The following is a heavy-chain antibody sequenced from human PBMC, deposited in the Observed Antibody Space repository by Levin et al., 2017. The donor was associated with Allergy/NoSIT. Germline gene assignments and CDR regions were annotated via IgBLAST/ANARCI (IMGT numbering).Heavy chain of an antibody. CDR3: AKDGGYSVTILGYIDY. D-gene: IGHD5/OR15-5a*01. V-gene: IGHV3-30*18. CDR1: GFTFSSYG. Sequence: GGSLRLSCAASGFTFSSYGMHWVRQAPGKGLEWVAVISYDGSNKYYADSVKGRFTISRDNSKNTLYLQMNSLRAEDTAVYYCAKDGGYSVTILGYIDYWGQGTLVTVSS. CDR2: ISYDGSNK. J-gene: IGHJ4*02.